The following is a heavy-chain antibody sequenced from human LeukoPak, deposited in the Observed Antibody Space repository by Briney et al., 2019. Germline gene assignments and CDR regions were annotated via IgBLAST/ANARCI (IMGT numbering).Heavy chain of an antibody. CDR2: FSAYSGNT. CDR3: ARHSIYCSSTSCYAP. Sequence: ASVKVSCKASGYAFTSYGISWVRQAPGQGGEWMGWFSAYSGNTNYAQKLQCRVTMTTDTSTSTAYMELRSLRSDDTAVYYCARHSIYCSSTSCYAPWGQGTLVTVSS. CDR1: GYAFTSYG. J-gene: IGHJ5*02. V-gene: IGHV1-18*01. D-gene: IGHD2-2*01.